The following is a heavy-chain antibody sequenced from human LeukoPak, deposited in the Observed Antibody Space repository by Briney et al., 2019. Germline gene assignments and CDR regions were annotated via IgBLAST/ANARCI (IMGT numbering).Heavy chain of an antibody. V-gene: IGHV4-4*07. Sequence: SETLSLTCIVSGGSISSYYWSWIRQPAGKGLEWIGRIYTSGSTNYNPSLKSRVTMSVDTSKNQFSLKLSSVTAADTAVYYCARAAAGTDYYYYGMDVWGQGTTVTVSS. D-gene: IGHD6-13*01. CDR3: ARAAAGTDYYYYGMDV. CDR1: GGSISSYY. J-gene: IGHJ6*02. CDR2: IYTSGST.